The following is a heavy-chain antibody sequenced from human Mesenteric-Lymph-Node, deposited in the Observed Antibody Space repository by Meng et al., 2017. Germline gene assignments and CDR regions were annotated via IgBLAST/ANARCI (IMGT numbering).Heavy chain of an antibody. J-gene: IGHJ5*02. D-gene: IGHD5-24*01. CDR3: ARGSAYNKAGIDP. Sequence: GSLRLSCAVSGFTFSSYGMHWVRQAPGKGLEWIGSIYHSGITYYNPSLKSRVSLSVDTSKNQFSLKVTSVTAADTAVYFCARGSAYNKAGIDPWGQGTLVTVSS. V-gene: IGHV4-38-2*01. CDR2: IYHSGIT. CDR1: GFTFSSYG.